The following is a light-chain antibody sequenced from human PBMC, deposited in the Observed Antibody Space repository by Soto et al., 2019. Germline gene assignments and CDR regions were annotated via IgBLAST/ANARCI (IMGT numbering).Light chain of an antibody. CDR2: GAS. CDR1: QSVSSN. J-gene: IGKJ1*01. V-gene: IGKV3-15*01. CDR3: QQYNNWPRP. Sequence: EIVMTQSPATLSVSPGERATLSCRASQSVSSNLAWYQQKPGQAPRLLIYGASTRATGIPARFSGSGSGTEFTLTISSLQPEDFAVYYCQQYNNWPRPFGQGTKV.